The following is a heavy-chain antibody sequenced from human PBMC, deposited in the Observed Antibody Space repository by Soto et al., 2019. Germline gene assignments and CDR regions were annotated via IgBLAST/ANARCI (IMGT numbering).Heavy chain of an antibody. J-gene: IGHJ6*02. Sequence: ASVKVSCKASGYTFTSYGISWVRQAPGQGLEWMGWISAYNGNTNYAQKLQGRVTMTTDTSTSTAYMELRSLRSDDTAVYYGACGYSYGIYYYYGMDVWGQGTTVTVSS. CDR2: ISAYNGNT. CDR1: GYTFTSYG. D-gene: IGHD5-18*01. V-gene: IGHV1-18*04. CDR3: ACGYSYGIYYYYGMDV.